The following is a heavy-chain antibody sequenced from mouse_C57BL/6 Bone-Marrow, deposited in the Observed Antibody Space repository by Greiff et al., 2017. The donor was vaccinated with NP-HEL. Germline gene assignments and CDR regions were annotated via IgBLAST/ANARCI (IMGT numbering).Heavy chain of an antibody. J-gene: IGHJ4*01. CDR3: ARGHYGRYAMDY. D-gene: IGHD1-1*01. CDR1: GFNIKDYY. V-gene: IGHV14-2*01. CDR2: IDPEDGET. Sequence: EVMLQQSGAELVKPGASVKLSCTASGFNIKDYYMHWVKQRTEQGLEWIGRIDPEDGETKYAPEFQGKATITADTSSNTAYLQLSSLTSEDTAVYYCARGHYGRYAMDYWGQGTSVTVSS.